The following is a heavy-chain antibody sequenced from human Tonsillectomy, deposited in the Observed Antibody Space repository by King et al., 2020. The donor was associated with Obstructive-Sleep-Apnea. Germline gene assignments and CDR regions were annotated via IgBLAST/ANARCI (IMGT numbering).Heavy chain of an antibody. V-gene: IGHV3-15*01. CDR3: NMERFCSGGRCSPSVDY. D-gene: IGHD2-15*01. Sequence: VQLVESGGGLVQPGGSLRLSCAVSGTTFKNAWMAWVRQAPGKGLEWVGHIKSRADGETTDFAAPVKGRFTISRDDSKDTVYLQMSSLKSEDTAVYYCNMERFCSGGRCSPSVDYWGQGTLVTVSS. J-gene: IGHJ4*02. CDR2: IKSRADGETT. CDR1: GTTFKNAW.